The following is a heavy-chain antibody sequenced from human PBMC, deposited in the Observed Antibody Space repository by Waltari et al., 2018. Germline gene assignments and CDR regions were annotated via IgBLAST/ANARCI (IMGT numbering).Heavy chain of an antibody. Sequence: QITLKESGPTLVKPTQTLTLTCTFSGFSLSTGGVGVGWIRQPPGKALEWLALIYWNDEKRCSPSLKTRLTITKDTSKNQVVLTMTNMDPVDTATYYCAHRDVTAAGTHFDYWGQGTLVAVSS. CDR3: AHRDVTAAGTHFDY. V-gene: IGHV2-5*01. CDR1: GFSLSTGGVG. J-gene: IGHJ4*02. CDR2: IYWNDEK. D-gene: IGHD6-13*01.